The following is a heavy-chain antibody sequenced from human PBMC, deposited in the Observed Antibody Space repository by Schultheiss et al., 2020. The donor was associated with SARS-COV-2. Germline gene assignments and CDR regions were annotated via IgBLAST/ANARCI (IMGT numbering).Heavy chain of an antibody. CDR1: GGSISSGGYY. Sequence: SETLSLTCTVSGGSISSGGYYWSWIRQHPGKGLEWIGYIYYSGSTYYNPSLKSRVTISVDTSKNQFSLKLSSVTAADTAVYYCAKGMLWVYSSSWGAEYFQHWGQGTLVTVSS. CDR2: IYYSGST. J-gene: IGHJ1*01. V-gene: IGHV4-31*03. CDR3: AKGMLWVYSSSWGAEYFQH. D-gene: IGHD6-13*01.